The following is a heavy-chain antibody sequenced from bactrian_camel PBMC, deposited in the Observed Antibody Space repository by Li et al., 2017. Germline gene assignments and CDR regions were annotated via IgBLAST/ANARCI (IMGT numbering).Heavy chain of an antibody. V-gene: IGHV3S53*01. CDR3: AAEAPCRGTEYNF. CDR2: IFIGTGRT. J-gene: IGHJ4*01. Sequence: QLVESGGGSVQAGGSLRLSCAATGHLETTYCMGWFRQAPGNQREWVGGIFIGTGRTYYSDSLKGRFTIAQDSAKNIVYLRMNSLQPDDTAMYYCAAEAPCRGTEYNFWGQGTQVTVS. CDR1: GHLETTYC.